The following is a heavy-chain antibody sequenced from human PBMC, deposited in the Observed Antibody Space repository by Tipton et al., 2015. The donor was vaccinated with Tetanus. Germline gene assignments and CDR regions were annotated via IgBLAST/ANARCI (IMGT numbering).Heavy chain of an antibody. CDR1: GYRFSSYW. CDR3: AKGDPGNFDS. V-gene: IGHV5-51*01. D-gene: IGHD3-9*01. Sequence: QSGAEVKEAGESLRISCKASGYRFSSYWIAWVRQMPGKGLEWVGLIYPGDSDTKISPSFRGQVTFSVDTSITTAYLQWSSLKASVTAIYYCAKGDPGNFDSWGQGTQVIVSS. J-gene: IGHJ4*02. CDR2: IYPGDSDT.